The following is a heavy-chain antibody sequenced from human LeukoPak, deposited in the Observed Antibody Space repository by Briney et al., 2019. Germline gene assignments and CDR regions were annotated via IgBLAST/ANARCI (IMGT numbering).Heavy chain of an antibody. Sequence: SETLSLTCAVYGGSFSGYYWSWIRQPPGKGLEWIGEINHSGSTNYNPSLKSRVTISVDASKNQFSLKLSSVTAADTAVYYCARAGSSWYRAPTYWGQGTLVTVSS. CDR1: GGSFSGYY. CDR3: ARAGSSWYRAPTY. J-gene: IGHJ4*02. D-gene: IGHD6-13*01. V-gene: IGHV4-34*01. CDR2: INHSGST.